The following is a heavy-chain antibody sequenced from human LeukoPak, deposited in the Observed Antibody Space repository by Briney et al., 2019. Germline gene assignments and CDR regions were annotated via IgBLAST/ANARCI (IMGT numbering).Heavy chain of an antibody. CDR2: ITTISHYI. CDR1: GFTLSDYH. CDR3: ARSGGPGTYHQLRYNWFDP. J-gene: IGHJ5*02. V-gene: IGHV3-21*01. D-gene: IGHD3-10*01. Sequence: GGSLRLSCAASGFTLSDYHMNWVRQAPGKGLEWLSSITTISHYIYYAGAVRGRFTISRDNAKNSLYLQMNSLRGEDAAVYYCARSGGPGTYHQLRYNWFDPWGQGTLVTVSS.